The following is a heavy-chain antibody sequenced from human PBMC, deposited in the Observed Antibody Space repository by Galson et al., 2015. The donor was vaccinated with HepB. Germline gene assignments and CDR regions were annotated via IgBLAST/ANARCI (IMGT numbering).Heavy chain of an antibody. CDR3: ATYRGTYRDY. J-gene: IGHJ4*02. D-gene: IGHD1-26*01. V-gene: IGHV3-21*01. Sequence: SLRLSCAASGFTFNTYNMNWVRRAPGKGLEWVSSIGSSSTYTFYADSVKGRFTISRDNAKNSLYLQMNSLRAEDTAVYYCATYRGTYRDYWGQGTLVTVSS. CDR1: GFTFNTYN. CDR2: IGSSSTYT.